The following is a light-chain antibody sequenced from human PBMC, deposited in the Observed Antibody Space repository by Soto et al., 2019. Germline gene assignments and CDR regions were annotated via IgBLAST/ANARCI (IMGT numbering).Light chain of an antibody. J-gene: IGKJ3*01. CDR2: AAS. V-gene: IGKV1-39*01. CDR3: QQSYSSPPLFP. CDR1: QSISRH. Sequence: DIQMTQSPSSLSASVGDIVTITCRASQSISRHLNWYQQKPGRAPNLLIYAASSLQSGGPSMFSGSGSGTDFNLTVSSLQPEDFATYCCQQSYSSPPLFPFGPGTKVD.